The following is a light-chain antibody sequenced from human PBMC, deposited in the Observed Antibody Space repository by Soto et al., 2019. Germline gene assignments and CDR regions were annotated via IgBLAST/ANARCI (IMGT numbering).Light chain of an antibody. CDR3: QQYTSFSWT. CDR2: DAS. V-gene: IGKV1-5*01. CDR1: QSISRW. J-gene: IGKJ1*01. Sequence: DIQMTQSPSSLSASVGDRVTITCRASQSISRWLAWHQQKPGKAPRLLIYDASNLQRGVPSRFSGSRSGTEFTLTISSLQTDDFATYYCQQYTSFSWTFGQGTKVDIK.